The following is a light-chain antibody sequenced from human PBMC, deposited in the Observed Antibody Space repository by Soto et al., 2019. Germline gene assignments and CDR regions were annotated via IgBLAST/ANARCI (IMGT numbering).Light chain of an antibody. J-gene: IGKJ1*01. CDR2: GTS. CDR1: QSVSSN. Sequence: EIVMTQSPATLSVSPGERVTLSCRASQSVSSNLAWYQQKPGQAPRLLIYGTSTRATGIPARFSGSGSATEFTLTISNLQSEDFAVYYCQQYNNWPPWTFGQGTKVEIK. CDR3: QQYNNWPPWT. V-gene: IGKV3-15*01.